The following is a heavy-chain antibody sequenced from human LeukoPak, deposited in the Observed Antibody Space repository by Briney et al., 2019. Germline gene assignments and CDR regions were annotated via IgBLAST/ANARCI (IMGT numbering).Heavy chain of an antibody. D-gene: IGHD6-19*01. J-gene: IGHJ5*02. Sequence: HGESLKISCQGSGYNFATSWIAWVRQMPGKGLEWMGVIYPGDSDTKYGPSFQGQVTISADKSLNTAYLQWRSLKASDTAIYYCARDSEYTARWLDPWGQGTLVTVSS. CDR1: GYNFATSW. CDR2: IYPGDSDT. V-gene: IGHV5-51*01. CDR3: ARDSEYTARWLDP.